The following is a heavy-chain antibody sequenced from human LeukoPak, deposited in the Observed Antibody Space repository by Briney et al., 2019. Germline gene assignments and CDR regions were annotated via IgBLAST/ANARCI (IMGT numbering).Heavy chain of an antibody. D-gene: IGHD6-13*01. CDR1: GGTFSSYA. J-gene: IGHJ3*02. Sequence: ASVKVSCKASGGTFSSYAISWVRQAPGQGLEWMGGIIPIFGTANYAQKFQGRVTITTDESTSTAYMELSSPRSEDTAVYYCASCSSSCDAFDIWGQGTMVTVSS. CDR2: IIPIFGTA. V-gene: IGHV1-69*05. CDR3: ASCSSSCDAFDI.